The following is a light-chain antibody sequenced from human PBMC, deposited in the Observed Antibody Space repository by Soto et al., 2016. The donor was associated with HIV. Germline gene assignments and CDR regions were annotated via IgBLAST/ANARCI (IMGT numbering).Light chain of an antibody. CDR3: QTWDFNTVI. CDR2: QDN. V-gene: IGLV3-1*01. J-gene: IGLJ2*01. CDR1: KLRNKF. Sequence: SHDLTQPPSVSVSPGQTASITCSGDKLRNKFAYWYQQRPGQSPMLVIYQDNKRPSGIPERFSASNSGNTATLTITGTQALDEADYFCQTWDFNTVIFGGGTSLTVL.